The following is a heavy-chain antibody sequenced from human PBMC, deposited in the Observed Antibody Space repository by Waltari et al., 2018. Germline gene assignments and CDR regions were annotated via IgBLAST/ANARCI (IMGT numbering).Heavy chain of an antibody. CDR1: GFTVSSYW. Sequence: EVQLVESGGGLVQPGGSLRLSCAAYGFTVSSYWMSWVRQAPGKGLEWVANIKQDVSEKYYVDSVKGRVTISRDNAKNSLYLQMNSLRAEDTAVYYCARDMVTPGAFDYWGQGTLVTVSS. V-gene: IGHV3-7*01. CDR2: IKQDVSEK. CDR3: ARDMVTPGAFDY. D-gene: IGHD5-18*01. J-gene: IGHJ4*02.